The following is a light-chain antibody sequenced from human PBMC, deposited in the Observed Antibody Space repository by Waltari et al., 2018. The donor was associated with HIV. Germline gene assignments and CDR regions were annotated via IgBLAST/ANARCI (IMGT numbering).Light chain of an antibody. CDR1: QSVSSTY. CDR2: GAS. V-gene: IGKV3-20*01. Sequence: EIVLTQSPGSLSLSPGERVTLSCRASQSVSSTYLAWYQQKPGQAPSLLIYGASRRAAGIPDRFSGSGSGTDFTLTISRLEPEDSAVYYCQQYGSSPPLTFGGGTRVKIK. J-gene: IGKJ4*01. CDR3: QQYGSSPPLT.